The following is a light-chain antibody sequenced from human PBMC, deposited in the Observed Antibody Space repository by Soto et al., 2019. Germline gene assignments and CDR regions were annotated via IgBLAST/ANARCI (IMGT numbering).Light chain of an antibody. CDR3: QQRSKWPLT. CDR1: QSISSY. V-gene: IGKV3-11*01. Sequence: EIVLTQSPATLSLSLGERATLSCRASQSISSYLGWYQQKPGQAPRLLIYDASNRAAGIPARFSGSGSGADFTLTISSLEPEDFAVYYCQQRSKWPLTFGGGTKVEIK. CDR2: DAS. J-gene: IGKJ4*01.